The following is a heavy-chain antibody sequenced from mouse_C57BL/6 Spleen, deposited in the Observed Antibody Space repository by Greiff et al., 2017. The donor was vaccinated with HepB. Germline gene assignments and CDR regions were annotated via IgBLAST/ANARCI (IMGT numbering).Heavy chain of an antibody. V-gene: IGHV1-82*01. CDR2: IYPGDGDT. J-gene: IGHJ3*01. CDR3: ASYYDYGFAY. Sequence: QVQLQQSGPELVKPGASVKISCKASGYAFSSSWMNWVKQRPGKGLEWIGRIYPGDGDTNYNGKFKGKATLTADKSSSTAYIQLSSLTSEDSAVYFCASYYDYGFAYWGQGTLVTVSA. CDR1: GYAFSSSW. D-gene: IGHD2-4*01.